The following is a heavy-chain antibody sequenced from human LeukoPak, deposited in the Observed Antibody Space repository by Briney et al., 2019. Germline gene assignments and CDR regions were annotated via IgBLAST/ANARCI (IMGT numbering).Heavy chain of an antibody. V-gene: IGHV4-59*01. CDR3: ARGYLEWLLYLDY. J-gene: IGHJ4*02. CDR1: GGSISSYY. CDR2: IYYSGST. Sequence: SETLSLICTVSGGSISSYYWSWIRQPPGKGLEWIGYIYYSGSTNYNPSLKSRVTISVDTSKNQFSLKLSSVTAADTAVYYCARGYLEWLLYLDYWGQGNLVTVSS. D-gene: IGHD3-3*01.